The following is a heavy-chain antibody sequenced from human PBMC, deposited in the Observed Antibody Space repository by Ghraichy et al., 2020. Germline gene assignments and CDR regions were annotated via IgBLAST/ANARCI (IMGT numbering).Heavy chain of an antibody. D-gene: IGHD6-19*01. J-gene: IGHJ4*02. Sequence: SQTLSLTCAISGDSVSSNSAAWNWIRQSPSRGLEWLGRTYYRSKWYNDYAVSVKSRISIKADTSKNQFSLQLNSVTPEDTAVYYCAKVSEYKSGGVDYWGQGTLVTVSS. CDR3: AKVSEYKSGGVDY. CDR2: TYYRSKWYN. V-gene: IGHV6-1*01. CDR1: GDSVSSNSAA.